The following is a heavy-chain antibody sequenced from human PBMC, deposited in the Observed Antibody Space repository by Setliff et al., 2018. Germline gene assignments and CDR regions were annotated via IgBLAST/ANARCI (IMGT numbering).Heavy chain of an antibody. Sequence: RGESLKISCRGSGYSFTSYWIGWVRQMPGKGLEWMGIIYPGDSDTRYSPSFQGQVTISADKSISTAYLQWSSLKASDTAMYYCARQAVAGSDAFDIWGQGTMVTVSS. D-gene: IGHD6-19*01. J-gene: IGHJ3*02. CDR2: IYPGDSDT. CDR1: GYSFTSYW. CDR3: ARQAVAGSDAFDI. V-gene: IGHV5-51*01.